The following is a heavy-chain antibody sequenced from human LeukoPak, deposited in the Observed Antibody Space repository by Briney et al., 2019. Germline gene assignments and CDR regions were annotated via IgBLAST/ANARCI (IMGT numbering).Heavy chain of an antibody. CDR2: IIPIFGTA. CDR3: ARDRTYCSSTSCYDRSFAFQH. Sequence: SVKVSCKASGGTFSSYAISWVRQAPGQGLEWMGGIIPIFGTANYAQKFQGRVTITADESTSTAYMELSSLRSEDTAVYYCARDRTYCSSTSCYDRSFAFQHWGQGTLVTVSS. D-gene: IGHD2-2*01. V-gene: IGHV1-69*01. CDR1: GGTFSSYA. J-gene: IGHJ1*01.